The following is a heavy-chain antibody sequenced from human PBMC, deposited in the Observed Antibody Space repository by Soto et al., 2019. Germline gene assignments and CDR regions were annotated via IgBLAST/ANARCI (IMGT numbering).Heavy chain of an antibody. J-gene: IGHJ4*02. D-gene: IGHD6-25*01. CDR2: ITGSGITT. Sequence: PVGSLRLSCAASGFTFTSYAMTWVRQAPGKGLEWVSAITGSGITTYYADAVKGRFTISRDNSMRTLFLQMNSLRAEDTAVYFCAKTISARPYYFDQWGQGTLVTVSS. V-gene: IGHV3-23*01. CDR3: AKTISARPYYFDQ. CDR1: GFTFTSYA.